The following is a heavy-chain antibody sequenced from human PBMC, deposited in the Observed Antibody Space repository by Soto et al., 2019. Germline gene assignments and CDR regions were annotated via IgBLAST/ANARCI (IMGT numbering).Heavy chain of an antibody. CDR2: ISSTETYL. V-gene: IGHV3-21*01. J-gene: IGHJ4*02. Sequence: TGGSLRLSCATSGFNFKSYRMNWVRQAPGKGLEWISSISSTETYLHYADSVKGRFTISRDNTKNSLYLQMKSLRDDDTAIYYCAREGAYDGSGSYIQAFWYWGQGTLGIFCS. CDR3: AREGAYDGSGSYIQAFWY. CDR1: GFNFKSYR. D-gene: IGHD3-22*01.